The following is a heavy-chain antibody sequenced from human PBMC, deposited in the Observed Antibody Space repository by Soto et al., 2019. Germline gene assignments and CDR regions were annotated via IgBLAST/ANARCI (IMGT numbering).Heavy chain of an antibody. CDR3: GIAARPNYYYYYMDV. J-gene: IGHJ6*03. V-gene: IGHV1-8*01. Sequence: ASVKVSCKASGYTFTSYDINWVRQATGQGLEWMGWMNPNSGNTGYAQKFQGRVTMTRDTSISTAYMELSSLRSEDTAVYYCGIAARPNYYYYYMDVWGKGTTVTVSS. D-gene: IGHD6-6*01. CDR2: MNPNSGNT. CDR1: GYTFTSYD.